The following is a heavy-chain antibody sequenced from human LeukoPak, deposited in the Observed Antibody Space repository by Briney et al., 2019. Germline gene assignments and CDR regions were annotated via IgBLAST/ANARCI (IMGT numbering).Heavy chain of an antibody. CDR1: GFTFSSYE. CDR3: AREDGDAFDI. Sequence: GGSLRLSCAASGFTFSSYEMDWVRRAPGKGLEWVSYIGSSGGSRYYADSVKGRFTNSRDNAKNSLYLQMNSLRVEDTAVYYCAREDGDAFDIWGQGTVVSVSS. J-gene: IGHJ3*02. V-gene: IGHV3-48*03. D-gene: IGHD5-24*01. CDR2: IGSSGGSR.